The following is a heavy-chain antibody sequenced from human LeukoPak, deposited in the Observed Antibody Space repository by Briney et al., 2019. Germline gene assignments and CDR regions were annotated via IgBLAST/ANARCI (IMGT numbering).Heavy chain of an antibody. J-gene: IGHJ4*01. CDR1: GGSFSGYY. CDR2: INHSGST. D-gene: IGHD2-15*01. V-gene: IGHV4-34*01. Sequence: SETLSLTCAVYGGSFSGYYWSWIRQPPGKGLEWIGEINHSGSTNYNPSLKSRVTISVDTSKNQFSLKLSSVTAADTAVYYCARVVCSGGLCYYFDFWGHGTLVTLSS. CDR3: ARVVCSGGLCYYFDF.